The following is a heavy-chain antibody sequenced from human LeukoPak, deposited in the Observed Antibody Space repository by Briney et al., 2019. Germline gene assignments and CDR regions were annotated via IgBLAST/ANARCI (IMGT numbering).Heavy chain of an antibody. CDR3: ARHTLPAAILGAFDI. V-gene: IGHV3-23*01. D-gene: IGHD2-2*02. J-gene: IGHJ3*02. CDR2: VTSGGGHI. CDR1: GFSFSNYA. Sequence: QPGGSLRLSCAASGFSFSNYAMSWVRQAPGKGLEWVSGVTSGGGHIYYADFVKGRFTISRDDSKNTLFLQMDSLRVEDTAVYYCARHTLPAAILGAFDIWGQGTMVTVSS.